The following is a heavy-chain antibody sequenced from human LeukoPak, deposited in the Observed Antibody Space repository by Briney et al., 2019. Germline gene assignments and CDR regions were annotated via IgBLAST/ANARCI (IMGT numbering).Heavy chain of an antibody. V-gene: IGHV1-69*06. Sequence: ASVKVSCKASGGTFSSYVISWVRQAPEQGLEWMGGIIPIFGTANYAQKFQGRVTITADKSTSTAYMELSSLRSEDTAVYYCARGWCSGTSCHTQLVYWGQGTLVTVSS. J-gene: IGHJ4*02. D-gene: IGHD2-2*01. CDR3: ARGWCSGTSCHTQLVY. CDR2: IIPIFGTA. CDR1: GGTFSSYV.